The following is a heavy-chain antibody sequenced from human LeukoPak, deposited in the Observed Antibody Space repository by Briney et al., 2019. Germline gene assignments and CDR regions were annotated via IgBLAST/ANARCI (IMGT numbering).Heavy chain of an antibody. CDR2: INPNSGDT. CDR1: GGTFSSYA. CDR3: ARGVLAVAGTDFDY. J-gene: IGHJ4*02. D-gene: IGHD6-19*01. Sequence: ASVKVSCKASGGTFSSYAISWVRQAPGQGLEWMGWINPNSGDTNYAQKFQGRVTMTRDTSISTAYMELSSLRSDDTAVYYCARGVLAVAGTDFDYWGQGTLVTVSS. V-gene: IGHV1-2*02.